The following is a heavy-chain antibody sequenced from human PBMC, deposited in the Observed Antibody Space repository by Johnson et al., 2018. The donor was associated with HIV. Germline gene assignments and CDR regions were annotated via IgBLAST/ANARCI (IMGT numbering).Heavy chain of an antibody. V-gene: IGHV3-30*04. Sequence: QVQLVESGGGLVQPGWSLRLSCAASGFTFGSYAMHWVRQAPGKGLEWVALISFDGGTKYYADSVKGRFIISRDDSKDTLHLQMNSLRAEDTAVYYCARGGLLWFGHPADWGQGTMVTVSS. CDR2: ISFDGGTK. J-gene: IGHJ3*01. CDR3: ARGGLLWFGHPAD. D-gene: IGHD3-10*01. CDR1: GFTFGSYA.